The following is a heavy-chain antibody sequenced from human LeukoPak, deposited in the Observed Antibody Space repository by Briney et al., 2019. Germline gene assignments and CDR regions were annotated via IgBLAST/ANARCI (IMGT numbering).Heavy chain of an antibody. CDR1: GGSISSSSYY. V-gene: IGHV4-39*07. D-gene: IGHD4-17*01. Sequence: PSETLSLTCTVSGGSISSSSYYWGWIRQPPGKGLEWIGSIYYSGSTYYNPSLKSRVTISVDTSKNQFSLKLSSVTAADTAVYYCANDYGDYAGGGMDVWGQGTTVTVSS. CDR3: ANDYGDYAGGGMDV. J-gene: IGHJ6*02. CDR2: IYYSGST.